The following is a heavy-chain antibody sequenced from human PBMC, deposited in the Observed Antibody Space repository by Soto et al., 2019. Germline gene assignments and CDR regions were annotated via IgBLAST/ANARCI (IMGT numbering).Heavy chain of an antibody. CDR1: GVSISSGNW. CDR3: ARRGSGSYRSSHAFDI. Sequence: SETLSLTCAVSGVSISSGNWWTWVRQTPQRGLEYIGEIFHDGTANYYPSFERRVTMSVDTSKNQFSLKLSSVTAADTAVYYCARRGSGSYRSSHAFDIWGQGTMVTVSS. J-gene: IGHJ3*02. V-gene: IGHV4-4*02. D-gene: IGHD3-10*01. CDR2: IFHDGTA.